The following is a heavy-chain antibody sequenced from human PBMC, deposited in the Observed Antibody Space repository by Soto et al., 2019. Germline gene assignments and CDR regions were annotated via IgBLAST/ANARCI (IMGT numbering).Heavy chain of an antibody. V-gene: IGHV1-69*06. CDR1: GGTFSSYA. CDR2: IIPIFGTA. Sequence: QVQLVQSGAEVKKPGSSVKVSCKASGGTFSSYAIGWVRQAPGQGLEWMGGIIPIFGTANYAQKFQGRVTITADKSTSTAYMELSSLRSEDTAVYYCARDPVGQFIAAAGNYGMDVWGQGTTVTVSS. D-gene: IGHD6-13*01. CDR3: ARDPVGQFIAAAGNYGMDV. J-gene: IGHJ6*02.